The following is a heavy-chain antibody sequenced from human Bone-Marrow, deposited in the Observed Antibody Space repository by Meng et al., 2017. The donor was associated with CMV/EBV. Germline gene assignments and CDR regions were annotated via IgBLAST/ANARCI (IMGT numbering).Heavy chain of an antibody. Sequence: GESLKISCAASGFTFSDYYMSWIRQAPGKGLEWVSYISSSGSTIYYADSVKGRFTISRDNAKNSLYLQMNSLRAEDTAVYYCAREVPSGNYYYYGMDVWGQGTTVTVSS. D-gene: IGHD3-3*01. V-gene: IGHV3-11*04. CDR3: AREVPSGNYYYYGMDV. CDR1: GFTFSDYY. CDR2: ISSSGSTI. J-gene: IGHJ6*02.